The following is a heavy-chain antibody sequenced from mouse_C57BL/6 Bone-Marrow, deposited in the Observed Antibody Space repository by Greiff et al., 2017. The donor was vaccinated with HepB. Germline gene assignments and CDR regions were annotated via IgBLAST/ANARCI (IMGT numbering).Heavy chain of an antibody. Sequence: VQLQQSGAELVRPGASVKLSCTASGFNIKDYYMHWVKQRPEQGLEWIGRIDPEDGDTEYAPKFQGKATITADTSSNTAYLQLSSLTSEDTSVYYFTTWGYYFYAMDYWGQGTSVTVSS. J-gene: IGHJ4*01. V-gene: IGHV14-1*01. CDR2: IDPEDGDT. D-gene: IGHD2-3*01. CDR1: GFNIKDYY. CDR3: TTWGYYFYAMDY.